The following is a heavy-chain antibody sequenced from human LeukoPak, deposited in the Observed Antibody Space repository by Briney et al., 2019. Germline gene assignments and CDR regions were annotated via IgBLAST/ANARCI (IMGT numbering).Heavy chain of an antibody. D-gene: IGHD4-11*01. J-gene: IGHJ6*02. CDR3: VRDQTYSNYQSWYYYYGMDV. Sequence: HPGGSLRLSCAASGFTFSNYGMHWVRQAPGKGLEWLAVIWYDGSHTYYPNSVKGRFTISRDNSKNTLYLQMSSLRAEDTAVYYCVRDQTYSNYQSWYYYYGMDVWGQGTTVTVSS. CDR2: IWYDGSHT. CDR1: GFTFSNYG. V-gene: IGHV3-33*01.